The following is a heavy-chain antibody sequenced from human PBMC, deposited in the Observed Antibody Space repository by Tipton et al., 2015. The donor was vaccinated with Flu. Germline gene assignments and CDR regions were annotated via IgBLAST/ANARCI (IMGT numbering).Heavy chain of an antibody. J-gene: IGHJ6*02. CDR2: IYHSGST. CDR3: ARGELGMDYYYYGMDV. CDR1: GGSISSSNW. Sequence: TLSLTCAVSGGSISSSNWWSWVRQPPGKGLEWIGEIYHSGSTNYNPSLKSRVAISVDKSKNQFSLKLSSVTAADTAVYYCARGELGMDYYYYGMDVWGQGTTVTVSS. V-gene: IGHV4-4*02. D-gene: IGHD7-27*01.